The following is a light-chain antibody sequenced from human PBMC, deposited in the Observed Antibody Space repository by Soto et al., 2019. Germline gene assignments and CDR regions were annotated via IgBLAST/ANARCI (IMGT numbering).Light chain of an antibody. Sequence: EIVMTQPPATLSVSPGERATLSCRASQSVSSNLAWYQQKPGQAPRLLIYGASTRATGIPARFSGSGSGTDFTLTISRLEPEDFAVYYCQQYGSSPYFGGGTKV. V-gene: IGKV3-20*01. J-gene: IGKJ4*01. CDR3: QQYGSSPY. CDR2: GAS. CDR1: QSVSSN.